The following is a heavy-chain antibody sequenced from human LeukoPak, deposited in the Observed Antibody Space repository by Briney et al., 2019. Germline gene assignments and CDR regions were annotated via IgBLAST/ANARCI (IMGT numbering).Heavy chain of an antibody. CDR1: GFTLYTFGSYW. D-gene: IGHD3-10*01. CDR2: IHNDGSGT. V-gene: IGHV3-74*01. J-gene: IGHJ6*02. Sequence: PGGSLRLSCAASGFTLYTFGSYWMHWVRQAPGKRLVWVSVIHNDGSGTNYADSLKGRTTISRDNAKNTLYLQMTSLGAEDTGVYYCVRGGFGHAMDVWGQGTTVIVSS. CDR3: VRGGFGHAMDV.